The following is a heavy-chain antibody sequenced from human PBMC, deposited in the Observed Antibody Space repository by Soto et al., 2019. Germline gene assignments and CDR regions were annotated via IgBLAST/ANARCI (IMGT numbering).Heavy chain of an antibody. V-gene: IGHV3-23*01. J-gene: IGHJ4*02. D-gene: IGHD3-10*01. Sequence: EVQLLESGGGLVQPGGSLRLSCAASGFTFSSYATAWVRQAPGEGLEWVSAINPSGTDTFYADSVRGRFTIFRDNSKNTLYLQMNSLRAGDTAVYYCARRSGTYGPFDSWGQGALVTVSS. CDR1: GFTFSSYA. CDR3: ARRSGTYGPFDS. CDR2: INPSGTDT.